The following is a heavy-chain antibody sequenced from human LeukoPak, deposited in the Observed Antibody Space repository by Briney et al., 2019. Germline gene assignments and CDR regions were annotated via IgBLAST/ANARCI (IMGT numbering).Heavy chain of an antibody. CDR3: ARDREMGQYSSSSGVDY. V-gene: IGHV4-39*07. CDR2: IYYSGST. J-gene: IGHJ4*02. D-gene: IGHD6-6*01. CDR1: GGSISSSSYY. Sequence: PSETLSLTCTVSGGSISSSSYYWGWIRQPPGKGLEWIGSIYYSGSTYYNPSLKSRVTISVDTSKNQFSLKLSSVTAADTAVYYCARDREMGQYSSSSGVDYWGQGTLVTVSS.